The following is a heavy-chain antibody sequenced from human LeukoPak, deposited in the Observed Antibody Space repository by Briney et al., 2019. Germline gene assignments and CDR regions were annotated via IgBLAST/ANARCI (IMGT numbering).Heavy chain of an antibody. CDR3: ARALRTGQGDYVPVL. V-gene: IGHV5-51*01. Sequence: GEPLKISCKASGYKFTNYWIGWVCQMPGKGLEWMTIIYPGDSETRYSPSFQGQVTISADTSIGTMYLQWSSLKASDTAMYYCARALRTGQGDYVPVLWGQGTLVIVSS. D-gene: IGHD4-17*01. CDR2: IYPGDSET. J-gene: IGHJ4*02. CDR1: GYKFTNYW.